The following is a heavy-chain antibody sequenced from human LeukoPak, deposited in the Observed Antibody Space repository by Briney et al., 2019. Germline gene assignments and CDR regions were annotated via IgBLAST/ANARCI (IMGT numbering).Heavy chain of an antibody. V-gene: IGHV3-30*04. CDR2: ISYDGSNK. CDR1: GFTFSSYA. J-gene: IGHJ4*02. Sequence: GRSLRLSCAASGFTFSSYAMHWVRQAPGKGLEWVAVISYDGSNKYYADSVKGRFTISRDNSKNTLYLQMNSLRAEDTAVYYCARVAGKWGQGTLVTVSS. D-gene: IGHD6-25*01. CDR3: ARVAGK.